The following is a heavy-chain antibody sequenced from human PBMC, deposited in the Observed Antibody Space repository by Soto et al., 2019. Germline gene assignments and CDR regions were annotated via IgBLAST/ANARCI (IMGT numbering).Heavy chain of an antibody. CDR2: VNPNSGDV. CDR3: ARVRVSVTIFGATRHYYYGMDV. Sequence: QVQLVQSGAEVKKPGASVKVSCKASGYTFTNYDINWVRQATGHGLEWMGWVNPNSGDVGYAQKFQGRVTMTRNTSIATAHMAPRSLRPEDAAVYYCARVRVSVTIFGATRHYYYGMDVWGQGTTVTVSS. J-gene: IGHJ6*02. CDR1: GYTFTNYD. V-gene: IGHV1-8*01. D-gene: IGHD3-3*01.